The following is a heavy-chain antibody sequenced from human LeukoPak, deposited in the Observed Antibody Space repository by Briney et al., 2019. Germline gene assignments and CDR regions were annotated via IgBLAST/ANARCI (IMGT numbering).Heavy chain of an antibody. Sequence: ASVKVSCKASGGTFSSYAISWVRQAPGQGLEWMGGIIPIFGTANYAQKFQGRVTITTDESTSTAYMELSSLRSEDTAVYYCARGRDGYNPYYFDYWGQGTLVTVSS. CDR1: GGTFSSYA. CDR3: ARGRDGYNPYYFDY. J-gene: IGHJ4*02. CDR2: IIPIFGTA. V-gene: IGHV1-69*05. D-gene: IGHD5-24*01.